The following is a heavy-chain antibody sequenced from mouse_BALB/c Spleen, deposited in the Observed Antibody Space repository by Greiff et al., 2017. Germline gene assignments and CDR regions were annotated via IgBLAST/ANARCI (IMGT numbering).Heavy chain of an antibody. CDR2: ISSGGSYT. V-gene: IGHV5-6*01. J-gene: IGHJ4*01. Sequence: EVQVVESGGDLVKPGGSLKLSCAASGFTFSSYGMSWVRQTPDKRLEWVATISSGGSYTYYPDSVKGRFTISRDNAKNTLYLQMSSLKSEDTAMYYCARQGNGMDYWGQGTSVTVSS. CDR1: GFTFSSYG. CDR3: ARQGNGMDY.